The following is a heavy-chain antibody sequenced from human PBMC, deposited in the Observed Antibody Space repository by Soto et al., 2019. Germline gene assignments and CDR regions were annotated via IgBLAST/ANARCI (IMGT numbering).Heavy chain of an antibody. J-gene: IGHJ4*02. Sequence: EVQLLESGGGLVQAGGSLRLSCAASGFTFSSYAMSWVRQAPGKGLEWVSAICGSGGSTYYADSVKGRFTISRDNSKNTLYLQMNSLRAEDTAVYYCAKSSYGSGSYPFDYWGQGTLVTVSS. CDR1: GFTFSSYA. D-gene: IGHD3-10*01. CDR3: AKSSYGSGSYPFDY. V-gene: IGHV3-23*01. CDR2: ICGSGGST.